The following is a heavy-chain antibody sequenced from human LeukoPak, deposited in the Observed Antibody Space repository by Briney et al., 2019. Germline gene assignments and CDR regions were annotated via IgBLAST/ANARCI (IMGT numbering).Heavy chain of an antibody. V-gene: IGHV4-30-4*08. J-gene: IGHJ3*02. CDR1: GGSISSGDYY. CDR3: ARVWYYYDSSGDPDLGAFDI. D-gene: IGHD3-22*01. Sequence: SETLSLTCTVSGGSISSGDYYWSWIRQPPGKGLEWIGCIYYSGSTYYNPSLKSRVTISVDTSKNQFSLKLSSVTAADTAVYYCARVWYYYDSSGDPDLGAFDIWGQGTMVTASS. CDR2: IYYSGST.